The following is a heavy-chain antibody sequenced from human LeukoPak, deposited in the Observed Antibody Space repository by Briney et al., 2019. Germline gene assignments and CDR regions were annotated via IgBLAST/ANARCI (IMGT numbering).Heavy chain of an antibody. CDR1: GGSTTSGNW. CDR2: IHHGGTT. Sequence: PSETLSLTCAVSGGSTTSGNWWTWVRQSPGKGLEWIGEIHHGGTTNYNPSLKSRVTISVDKSKNQFSLKLNSVTAADTAVYYCAKKDYYYMDVWGKGTTVTVSS. J-gene: IGHJ6*03. V-gene: IGHV4-4*02. CDR3: AKKDYYYMDV.